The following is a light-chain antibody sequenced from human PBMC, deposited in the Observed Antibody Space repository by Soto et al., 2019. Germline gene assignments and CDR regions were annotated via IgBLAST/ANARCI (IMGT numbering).Light chain of an antibody. CDR3: QQYDSTPWT. CDR1: QSVSNNY. V-gene: IGKV3-20*01. Sequence: EIVLTQSPGTLSLSPGERATLSCRASQSVSNNYLAWYQQKPGQAPRLLIYGASNRATGIPDRFSGSGSGTDFTLTISSLQAEDVAVYYCQQYDSTPWTFGQGPRWIS. CDR2: GAS. J-gene: IGKJ1*01.